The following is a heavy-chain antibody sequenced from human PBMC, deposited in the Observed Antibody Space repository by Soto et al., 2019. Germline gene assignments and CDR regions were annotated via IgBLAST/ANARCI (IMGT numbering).Heavy chain of an antibody. Sequence: HPGGSLRLSCAASGFTFTSYTMHWVRQAPGKGLEWVAVISFDGSNQYYADSVKGRFTISRDNSKNTLYLQMNSLRAEDTAVYYCARGSSRSWYGIDYWGQGTLVTVSS. V-gene: IGHV3-30-3*01. CDR2: ISFDGSNQ. J-gene: IGHJ4*02. CDR3: ARGSSRSWYGIDY. D-gene: IGHD6-13*01. CDR1: GFTFTSYT.